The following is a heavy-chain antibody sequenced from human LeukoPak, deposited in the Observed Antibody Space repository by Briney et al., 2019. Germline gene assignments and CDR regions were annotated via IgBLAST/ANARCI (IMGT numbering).Heavy chain of an antibody. CDR2: INHSGST. Sequence: SETLSLTCAVYGGSFSGYYWSWIRQPPGKGLEWIGEINHSGSTNYNPSLKSRVTISVDTSKNQFSLKLSSVTAADTAVYYCASMPMNESGRRRITIFGVVTKGYFDYWGQGTLVTASS. CDR1: GGSFSGYY. V-gene: IGHV4-34*01. J-gene: IGHJ4*02. D-gene: IGHD3-3*01. CDR3: ASMPMNESGRRRITIFGVVTKGYFDY.